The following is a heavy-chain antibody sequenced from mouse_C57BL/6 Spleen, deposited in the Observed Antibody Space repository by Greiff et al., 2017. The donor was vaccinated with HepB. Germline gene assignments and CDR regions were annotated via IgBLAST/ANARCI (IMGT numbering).Heavy chain of an antibody. Sequence: VKDRFTISRDDSESMLYLQMNNLKTEDTAMYYCVRQKTGYDYYYYAMDYWGQGTSVTVSS. J-gene: IGHJ4*01. D-gene: IGHD2-4*01. V-gene: IGHV10-1*01. CDR3: VRQKTGYDYYYYAMDY.